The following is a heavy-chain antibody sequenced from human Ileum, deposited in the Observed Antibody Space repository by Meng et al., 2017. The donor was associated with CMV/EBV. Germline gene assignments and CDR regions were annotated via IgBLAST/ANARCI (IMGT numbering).Heavy chain of an antibody. Sequence: LREPGPGRWKPSETLSLTCTVSRASISPYYWNWIRQPAGKGLEWIGRIYTGGPTDYNPSLKSRVTMSVDTSKNQFFLNLSSVTAADTAVYYCARGQTVRGFEYWGLGILVTVSS. CDR2: IYTGGPT. D-gene: IGHD3-10*01. CDR3: ARGQTVRGFEY. V-gene: IGHV4-4*07. J-gene: IGHJ4*02. CDR1: RASISPYY.